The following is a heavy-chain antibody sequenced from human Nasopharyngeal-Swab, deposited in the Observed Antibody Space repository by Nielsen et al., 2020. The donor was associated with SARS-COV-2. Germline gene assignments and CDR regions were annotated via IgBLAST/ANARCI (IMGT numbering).Heavy chain of an antibody. V-gene: IGHV3-30*18. Sequence: VRQAPGKGLEWVAVISYDGSNKHYADSVKGRFTISRDNSKNTLYLQMNSLRAEDTAVYYCAKDQSINWFDPWGQGTLVTVSS. CDR2: ISYDGSNK. J-gene: IGHJ5*02. D-gene: IGHD2-21*01. CDR3: AKDQSINWFDP.